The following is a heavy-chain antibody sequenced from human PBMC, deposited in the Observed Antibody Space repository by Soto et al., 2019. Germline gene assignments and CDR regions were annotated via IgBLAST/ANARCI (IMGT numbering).Heavy chain of an antibody. J-gene: IGHJ4*02. CDR2: ISPLFSTT. Sequence: QVQLVQSGAEVKEPGSSVKVSCKATGDLFNNYAFNWVRQAPGQGLEWMGRISPLFSTTNYAQKFQGRVTIGAAKLTTMVYLEVSNLESEDTAMYYWAASSSVAAAGYFTFGGQGTLVTVSP. CDR1: GDLFNNYA. D-gene: IGHD6-13*01. CDR3: AASSSVAAAGYFTF. V-gene: IGHV1-69*06.